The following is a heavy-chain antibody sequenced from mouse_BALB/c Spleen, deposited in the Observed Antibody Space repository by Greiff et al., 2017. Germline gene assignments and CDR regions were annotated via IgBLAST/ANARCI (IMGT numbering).Heavy chain of an antibody. CDR3: ARRSLYYAMDY. CDR2: INPYNDGT. D-gene: IGHD6-2*01. CDR1: GYTFTSYV. J-gene: IGHJ4*01. V-gene: IGHV1-14*01. Sequence: VQLQQSGPELVKPGASVKMSCKASGYTFTSYVMNWVKQKPGQGLEWIGYINPYNDGTKYNEKFKGKATLTSDKSSSTAYMELSSLTSEDSAVYYCARRSLYYAMDYWGQGTSVTVSS.